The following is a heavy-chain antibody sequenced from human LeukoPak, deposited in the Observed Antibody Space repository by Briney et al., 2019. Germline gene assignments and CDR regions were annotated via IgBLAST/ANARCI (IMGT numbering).Heavy chain of an antibody. CDR1: GFTFGSPW. CDR2: INSDGSAT. J-gene: IGHJ4*02. D-gene: IGHD1/OR15-1a*01. Sequence: GGSLRLSCAASGFTFGSPWMHWVRQAPGKGLVWVSRINSDGSATAYADSVKGRFTISRDNAENTLYLQMNSLRAEDTAVYYCARTDRTNNGPREWGQGTLVTVSS. V-gene: IGHV3-74*01. CDR3: ARTDRTNNGPRE.